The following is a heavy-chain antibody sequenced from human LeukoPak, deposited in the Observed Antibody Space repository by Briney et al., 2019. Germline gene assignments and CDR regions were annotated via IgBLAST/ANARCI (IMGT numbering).Heavy chain of an antibody. CDR3: THSGYSYGGDYYYYGMDV. D-gene: IGHD5-18*01. J-gene: IGHJ6*02. V-gene: IGHV3-15*01. CDR1: GFTFSNAW. CDR2: IKSKTDGGTT. Sequence: TGGSLRLSCAASGFTFSNAWMSWVRQAPGKGLEWVGRIKSKTDGGTTDYAAPVKGRFTISRDDSKNTLYLQMNSLKTEDTAVYYCTHSGYSYGGDYYYYGMDVWGQGTTVTVSS.